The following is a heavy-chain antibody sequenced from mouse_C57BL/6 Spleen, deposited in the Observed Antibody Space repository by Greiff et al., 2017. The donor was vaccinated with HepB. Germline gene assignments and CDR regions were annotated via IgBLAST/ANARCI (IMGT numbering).Heavy chain of an antibody. Sequence: QVQLQQSGAELVRPGASVKLSCKASGYTFTDYYINWVKQRPGQGLEWIARIYPGSGNTYYNEKFKGKATLTAEKSSSTAYMQLSSLTSEDSAVYFCARDTTVVARAMDYWGQGTSVTVSS. J-gene: IGHJ4*01. V-gene: IGHV1-76*01. CDR1: GYTFTDYY. CDR2: IYPGSGNT. CDR3: ARDTTVVARAMDY. D-gene: IGHD1-1*01.